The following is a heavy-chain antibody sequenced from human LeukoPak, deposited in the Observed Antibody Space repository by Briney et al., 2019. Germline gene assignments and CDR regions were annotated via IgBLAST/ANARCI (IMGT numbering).Heavy chain of an antibody. CDR3: ARGGAYCRGDCPLDAFDP. Sequence: PGRSLRLSCAASGFTFRNYVIHWVRQAPGKGLEWVAHMSYDEGTKYYADSVKGRFTISRDNSKNTLYLQMNSLRAEDTAFYYCARGGAYCRGDCPLDAFDPWGQGTMVTVSS. D-gene: IGHD2-21*02. J-gene: IGHJ3*01. CDR2: MSYDEGTK. V-gene: IGHV3-30-3*01. CDR1: GFTFRNYV.